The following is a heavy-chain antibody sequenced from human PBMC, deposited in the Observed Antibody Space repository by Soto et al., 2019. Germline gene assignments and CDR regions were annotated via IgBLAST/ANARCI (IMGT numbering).Heavy chain of an antibody. D-gene: IGHD3-22*01. J-gene: IGHJ4*02. CDR2: INHSGST. V-gene: IGHV4-34*01. Sequence: SETLSLTCAVYGGSFSGYYWIWIRQPPGKGLEWIGEINHSGSTNYNPSLKSRVIISVDTSKNQFSLKLSSVTAADTAVYYCASRRYNYYDSSGSDYWGQGTLVTVSS. CDR1: GGSFSGYY. CDR3: ASRRYNYYDSSGSDY.